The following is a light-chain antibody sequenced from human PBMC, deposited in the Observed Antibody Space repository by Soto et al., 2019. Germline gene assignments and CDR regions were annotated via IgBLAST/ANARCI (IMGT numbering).Light chain of an antibody. Sequence: QSVLTQPGAVSVSPGQSVTISCTGTSSDVGGYNYVSWYQQHPGKAPKLMIYDVSKRPSGVPDRFSGSKSGNTASLTISGLQAEAEADYYCCSYAGSYTYVFGTGTKVTVL. CDR3: CSYAGSYTYV. CDR2: DVS. V-gene: IGLV2-11*01. CDR1: SSDVGGYNY. J-gene: IGLJ1*01.